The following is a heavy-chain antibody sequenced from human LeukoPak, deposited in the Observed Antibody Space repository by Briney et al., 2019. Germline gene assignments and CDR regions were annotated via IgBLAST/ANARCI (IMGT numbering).Heavy chain of an antibody. CDR3: LYGGYFQH. V-gene: IGHV3-23*01. CDR1: GFSFVDYA. J-gene: IGHJ1*01. CDR2: ISDTGATT. Sequence: PGGSLRLSCTASGFSFVDYAMSWVRQAPGKGLEWVSVISDTGATTFYADSVKGRFTISRDNSKNSLYLQMNSLRAEDTAVYFCLYGGYFQHWGQGTLVTVSS. D-gene: IGHD3-16*01.